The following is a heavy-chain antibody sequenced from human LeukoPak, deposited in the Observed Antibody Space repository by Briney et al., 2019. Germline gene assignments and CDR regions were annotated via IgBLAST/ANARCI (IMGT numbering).Heavy chain of an antibody. CDR1: GFTFSSHA. J-gene: IGHJ3*02. CDR2: ITGDGGSA. Sequence: GGSLRLSCAASGFTFSSHAMNWVRQAPGQGLQWVSTITGDGGSAYYADSVRGRFTISRDNSKNTLFLQISTLRADNTAVYFCAKSRGNWQSDAYDIWGQGTMVTVSS. D-gene: IGHD1-1*01. CDR3: AKSRGNWQSDAYDI. V-gene: IGHV3-23*01.